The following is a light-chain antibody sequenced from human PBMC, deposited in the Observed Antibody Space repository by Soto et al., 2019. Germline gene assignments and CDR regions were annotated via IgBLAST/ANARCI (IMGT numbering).Light chain of an antibody. CDR2: GNT. Sequence: QSVLTQPPSVSGAPGHRVTISCNGSFSNIGENYEVHWYQQLPGTAPKLLIYGNTNRPSGVPDRFSASKSGTSASLTISELQPGDQADYYCQTYHTKLDGSVFGGGTTLTVL. V-gene: IGLV1-40*01. J-gene: IGLJ3*02. CDR1: FSNIGENYE. CDR3: QTYHTKLDGSV.